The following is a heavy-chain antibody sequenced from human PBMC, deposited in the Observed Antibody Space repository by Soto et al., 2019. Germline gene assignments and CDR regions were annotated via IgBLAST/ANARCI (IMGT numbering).Heavy chain of an antibody. CDR1: GGSLSSYY. CDR3: ARLAAAGRNYYGMDV. V-gene: IGHV4-59*01. CDR2: VYFSGNT. J-gene: IGHJ6*02. D-gene: IGHD6-13*01. Sequence: SETLSLTCTVSGGSLSSYYWTWIRQSPGKGLEWIGYVYFSGNTNYNPSLKSRVTISIDTSKNQFSLRLASVTAADTAVYYCARLAAAGRNYYGMDVWGQGTTVTVSS.